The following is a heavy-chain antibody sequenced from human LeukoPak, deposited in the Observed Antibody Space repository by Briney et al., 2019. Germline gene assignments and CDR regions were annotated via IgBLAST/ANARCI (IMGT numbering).Heavy chain of an antibody. Sequence: ASVKVSCKASGFMFTKYYIHWVRQAPGQGPEWMGIINPSGGSTSYAQKFQGRVTMTRDTSTGTVYMELSSLRSEDTAVYYCARDPELYSSGWYFDYWGQGTLATVS. CDR1: GFMFTKYY. CDR3: ARDPELYSSGWYFDY. CDR2: INPSGGST. J-gene: IGHJ4*02. D-gene: IGHD6-19*01. V-gene: IGHV1-46*01.